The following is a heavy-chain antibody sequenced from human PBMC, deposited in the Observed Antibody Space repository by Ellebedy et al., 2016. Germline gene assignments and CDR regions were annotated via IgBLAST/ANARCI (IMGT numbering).Heavy chain of an antibody. J-gene: IGHJ3*02. D-gene: IGHD3-3*01. V-gene: IGHV1-2*02. CDR3: ASRITTFGVARGAFDI. CDR2: INPKSGDI. Sequence: ASVKVSCXASRDSFTGFDVHWVRQAPGQGLEWMGWINPKSGDIKNSQTFQDRVTLTRDTSISTVYMELKRLRSDDTAVYYCASRITTFGVARGAFDIWGQGTIITVSS. CDR1: RDSFTGFD.